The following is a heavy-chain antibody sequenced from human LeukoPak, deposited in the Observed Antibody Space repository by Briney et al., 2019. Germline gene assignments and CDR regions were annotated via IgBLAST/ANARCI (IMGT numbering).Heavy chain of an antibody. CDR1: GFTFSSYA. CDR3: ARDTKWGYYDSSGYTFDY. CDR2: INPSGGST. V-gene: IGHV1-46*01. Sequence: GGSLRLSCAASGFTFSSYAMSWVRQAPGQGLEWMGIINPSGGSTSYAQKFQGRVTMTRDTSTSTVYMELSSLRSEDTAVYYCARDTKWGYYDSSGYTFDYWGQGTLVTVSS. D-gene: IGHD3-22*01. J-gene: IGHJ4*02.